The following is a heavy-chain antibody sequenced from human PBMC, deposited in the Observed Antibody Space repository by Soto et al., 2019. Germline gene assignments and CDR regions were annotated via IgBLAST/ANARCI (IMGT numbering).Heavy chain of an antibody. CDR1: GYSFTSYW. CDR2: IFPGDSDT. D-gene: IGHD3-10*01. V-gene: IGHV5-51*01. J-gene: IGHJ6*01. Sequence: PGESLKISCKVSGYSFTSYWIGWLRQMPGKVLEWMGIIFPGDSDTRYSPSFQGQVTISADKSISTAYLQWSSLKASDTAMYYCARHGKGSGSILDYHYYSMEVWGQATTHNVSS. CDR3: ARHGKGSGSILDYHYYSMEV.